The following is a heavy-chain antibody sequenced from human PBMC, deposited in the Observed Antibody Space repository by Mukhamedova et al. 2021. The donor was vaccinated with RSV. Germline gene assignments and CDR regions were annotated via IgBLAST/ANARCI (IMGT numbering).Heavy chain of an antibody. CDR2: IKSDGSEA. Sequence: VQWVANIKSDGSEAYYVGSVKGRFTVSRDNAENSVHLQMNSLRAEDTAIYFCARSLKYDFWNGYPTPYFDYWGLGALVTASS. CDR3: ARSLKYDFWNGYPTPYFDY. J-gene: IGHJ4*02. V-gene: IGHV3-7*01. D-gene: IGHD3/OR15-3a*01.